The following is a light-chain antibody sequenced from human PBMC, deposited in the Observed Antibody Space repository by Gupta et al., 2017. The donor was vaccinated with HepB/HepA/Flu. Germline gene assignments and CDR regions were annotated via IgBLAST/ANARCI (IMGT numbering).Light chain of an antibody. Sequence: DIQMTESASSLSASVGDRVTITCRASQSISSYLNWYQQKPGKAPKLLIYAASRLQSGVPSRFSGSGSGTDFTLTISSLQPEDFATYYCQQSYSTPYTFGQGTQLEIK. V-gene: IGKV1-39*01. CDR1: QSISSY. CDR2: AAS. CDR3: QQSYSTPYT. J-gene: IGKJ2*01.